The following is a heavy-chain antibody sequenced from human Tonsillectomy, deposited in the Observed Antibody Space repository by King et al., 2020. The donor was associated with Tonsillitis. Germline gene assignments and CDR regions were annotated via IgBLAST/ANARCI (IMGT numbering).Heavy chain of an antibody. J-gene: IGHJ5*02. Sequence: VQLVESGGGLVQPGGSLRLSCAASGFSFNNYAMSWVRQAPGKGLECVSTISSGGGSTYYADSVKGRFTISRDNSKNTLYLQMNSLRAEDTALYYCAKEHYSSTWNWFDPLGQGTLVTVSS. CDR1: GFSFNNYA. CDR3: AKEHYSSTWNWFDP. CDR2: ISSGGGST. D-gene: IGHD6-13*01. V-gene: IGHV3-23*04.